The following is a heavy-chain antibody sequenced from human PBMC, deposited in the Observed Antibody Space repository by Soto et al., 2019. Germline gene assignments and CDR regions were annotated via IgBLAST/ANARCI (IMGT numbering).Heavy chain of an antibody. CDR1: GFTFSSYG. CDR2: IWYDGSNK. V-gene: IGHV3-33*01. J-gene: IGHJ4*02. Sequence: QVQLVESGGGVVQPGRSLRLSCATSGFTFSSYGMHWVRQAPGKGVEWVAVIWYDGSNKYYADSVKGRFTISRDNSKNTLNLQMNSLRAEDTAVYYCARNYHNDYWGQGILVTVSS. D-gene: IGHD1-7*01. CDR3: ARNYHNDY.